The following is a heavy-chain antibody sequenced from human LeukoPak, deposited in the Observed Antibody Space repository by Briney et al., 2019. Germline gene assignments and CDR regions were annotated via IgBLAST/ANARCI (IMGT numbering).Heavy chain of an antibody. Sequence: SETLSLTCAVYGGSFSGYYWSWIRQPPGKGLEWIGEINHSGSTNYNPSLKSRVTISVDTSKNQFSLKLSSVTAADTAVYYCARLSGRITMVRGVPNRYFDYWGQGTLVTVSS. D-gene: IGHD3-10*01. CDR2: INHSGST. CDR3: ARLSGRITMVRGVPNRYFDY. J-gene: IGHJ4*02. CDR1: GGSFSGYY. V-gene: IGHV4-34*01.